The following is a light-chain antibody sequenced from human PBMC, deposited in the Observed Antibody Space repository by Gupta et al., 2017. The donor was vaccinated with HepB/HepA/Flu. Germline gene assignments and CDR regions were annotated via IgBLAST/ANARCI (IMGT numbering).Light chain of an antibody. CDR2: DAS. Sequence: EIVLTQSPVTLSLSPGERATLSCRASQSVSSYLGWYQQKPGQAPRLLIYDASNRATGIPARFSGSGSGTEFTLTISSLEPEDFAAYYCQQRSNWPWTFGQGTKVEIK. J-gene: IGKJ1*01. CDR3: QQRSNWPWT. CDR1: QSVSSY. V-gene: IGKV3-11*01.